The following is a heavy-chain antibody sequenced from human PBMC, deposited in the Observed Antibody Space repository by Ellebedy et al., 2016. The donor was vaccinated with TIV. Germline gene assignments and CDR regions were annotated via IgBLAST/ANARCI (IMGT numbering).Heavy chain of an antibody. V-gene: IGHV3-23*01. J-gene: IGHJ4*02. Sequence: PGGSLRLSCAASGFAFSANGMSWVRQAPGKGLEWVSGIDGSENTDYGDSVKGRFTISRDNAKNSLYLQMNSLTTEDTALYYCAKDIELTVTTQNYFDHWGQGTLVAVSS. CDR3: AKDIELTVTTQNYFDH. CDR2: IDGSENT. CDR1: GFAFSANG. D-gene: IGHD4-17*01.